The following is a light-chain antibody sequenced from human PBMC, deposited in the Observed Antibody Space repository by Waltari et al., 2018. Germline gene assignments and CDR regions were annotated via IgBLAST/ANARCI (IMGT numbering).Light chain of an antibody. Sequence: EIVLTQSPGTLSLSPGESATLSCRASQSVSRTYLTWYQQKPGQAPRLLIYGASPRATGIPDRFSGSGSGTDFTLTISRLEPEDFAVYYCQQYDGIVLTFGGGTKVEI. V-gene: IGKV3-20*01. CDR2: GAS. CDR3: QQYDGIVLT. J-gene: IGKJ4*01. CDR1: QSVSRTY.